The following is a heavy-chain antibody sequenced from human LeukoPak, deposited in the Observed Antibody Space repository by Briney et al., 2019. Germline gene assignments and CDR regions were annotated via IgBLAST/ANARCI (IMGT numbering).Heavy chain of an antibody. Sequence: SETLSLTCTVSGGSISSGSYYWSWIRQPAGKGLEWIGRIYTSGSTNYNPSLKSRVTMSVDTSKNQFSLKLSSVTAADTAVYYCARDGSNWFDPWGQGTLVTVSS. V-gene: IGHV4-61*02. D-gene: IGHD3-10*01. CDR3: ARDGSNWFDP. CDR1: GGSISSGSYY. J-gene: IGHJ5*02. CDR2: IYTSGST.